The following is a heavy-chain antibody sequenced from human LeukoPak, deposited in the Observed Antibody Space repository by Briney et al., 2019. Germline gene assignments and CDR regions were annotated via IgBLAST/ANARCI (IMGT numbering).Heavy chain of an antibody. CDR1: GYTFTSYG. D-gene: IGHD3-10*01. CDR3: ARLWFGELSPDY. Sequence: ASVKVSCKASGYTFTSYGISWVRQAPGQGLEWMGWISAYNGNTNYAQKLQGRVTMTTDTSTSTAYMELRSLRSDDTVVYYCARLWFGELSPDYWGQGTLVTVSS. V-gene: IGHV1-18*01. CDR2: ISAYNGNT. J-gene: IGHJ4*02.